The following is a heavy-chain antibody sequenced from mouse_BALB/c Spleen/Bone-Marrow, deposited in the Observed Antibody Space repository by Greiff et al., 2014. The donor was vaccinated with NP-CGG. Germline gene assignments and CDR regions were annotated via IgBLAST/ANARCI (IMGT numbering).Heavy chain of an antibody. CDR3: ARDGYDRVYAMDY. CDR2: INPYNGGT. Sequence: VQLKESGPELVKLGASMKISCKASGYSFTGYTMNWVKQSHGKNLEWIGLINPYNGGTSYNQKFKGKATLTVDKSSSTAYMELLSLTSEDSAVYYCARDGYDRVYAMDYWGQGTSVTVSS. J-gene: IGHJ4*01. V-gene: IGHV1-18*01. D-gene: IGHD2-2*01. CDR1: GYSFTGYT.